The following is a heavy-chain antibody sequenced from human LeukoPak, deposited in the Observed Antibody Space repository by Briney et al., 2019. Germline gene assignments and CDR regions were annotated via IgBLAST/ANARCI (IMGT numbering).Heavy chain of an antibody. D-gene: IGHD3-22*01. V-gene: IGHV4-39*01. CDR1: GGSISSSSYY. J-gene: IGHJ6*02. CDR2: IYYSGST. Sequence: NPSETLSLTCTVSGGSISSSSYYWGWIRQPPGKGLEWIGSIYYSGSTYYNPSLKSRVTISVDMSKNQFSLKLSSVTAADTAVYYCASSSSGYSGTEYYYYYGMDVWGQGTTVTVSS. CDR3: ASSSSGYSGTEYYYYYGMDV.